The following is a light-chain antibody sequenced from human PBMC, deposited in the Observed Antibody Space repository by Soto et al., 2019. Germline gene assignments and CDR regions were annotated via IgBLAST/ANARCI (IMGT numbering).Light chain of an antibody. V-gene: IGKV1-5*03. CDR2: KAS. CDR1: QSISSW. Sequence: DIQMTQSPSTLSASVGDRVTITCRASQSISSWLAWYQQKPGKAPKLLIYKASSLESGVPSRFSGSGSGTEFTLTISSLQHDDFATYYCQQYNSYSRTFGQGTKV. CDR3: QQYNSYSRT. J-gene: IGKJ1*01.